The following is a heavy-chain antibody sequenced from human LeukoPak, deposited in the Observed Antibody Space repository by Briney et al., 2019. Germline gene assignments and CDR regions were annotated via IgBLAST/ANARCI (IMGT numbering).Heavy chain of an antibody. CDR2: ISSSGSTI. Sequence: GGSLRLSCAASGFTFDDYGMSWVRQTPGKGLEWVSYISSSGSTIYYADSVKGRFTISRDNAKNSLYLQMNSLRAEDTAVYYCARDPGGGGYDYLYFDYWGQGTLVTVSS. CDR1: GFTFDDYG. CDR3: ARDPGGGGYDYLYFDY. V-gene: IGHV3-11*04. J-gene: IGHJ4*02. D-gene: IGHD5-12*01.